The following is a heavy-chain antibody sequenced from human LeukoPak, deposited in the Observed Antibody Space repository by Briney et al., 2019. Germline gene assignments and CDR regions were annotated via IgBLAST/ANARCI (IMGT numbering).Heavy chain of an antibody. D-gene: IGHD1-26*01. CDR1: GFSFSNYW. J-gene: IGHJ4*02. V-gene: IGHV3-7*03. Sequence: GGSLRLSCTASGFSFSNYWMSWVRQAPGKGLEWVASTKQDESEKYYADSVKGRFTTSRDNAKSSLYLQMNALRGEDTAVYYCARLVGDVTTWDCWGQGTLVTVSS. CDR3: ARLVGDVTTWDC. CDR2: TKQDESEK.